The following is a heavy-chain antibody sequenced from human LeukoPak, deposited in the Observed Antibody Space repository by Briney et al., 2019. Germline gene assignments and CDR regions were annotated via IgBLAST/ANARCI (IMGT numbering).Heavy chain of an antibody. J-gene: IGHJ4*02. CDR3: AKDAYDSSGYFDY. D-gene: IGHD3-22*01. Sequence: GGSLRLSCAASGFTFDDYAMHWVRHAPGKGLEWVSGISWNSGSIGYADSVKGRFTISRDNAKNSLYLQMNSPRAEDTALYYCAKDAYDSSGYFDYWGQGTLVTVSS. CDR1: GFTFDDYA. CDR2: ISWNSGSI. V-gene: IGHV3-9*01.